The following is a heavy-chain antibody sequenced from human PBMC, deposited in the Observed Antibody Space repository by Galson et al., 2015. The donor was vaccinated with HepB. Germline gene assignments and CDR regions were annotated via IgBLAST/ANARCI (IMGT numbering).Heavy chain of an antibody. V-gene: IGHV3-21*01. D-gene: IGHD6-19*01. J-gene: IGHJ4*02. CDR1: GFTFRSYN. CDR3: ARGESIAVAGTGASGCADY. Sequence: SLRLSCAASGFTFRSYNMNWVRQAPGKVLEWVSSISSSPSYIYYADSVKGRFTISRDNAKNSLYLQMNSLRAEDTAMYYCARGESIAVAGTGASGCADYWGQGTLVTISS. CDR2: ISSSPSYI.